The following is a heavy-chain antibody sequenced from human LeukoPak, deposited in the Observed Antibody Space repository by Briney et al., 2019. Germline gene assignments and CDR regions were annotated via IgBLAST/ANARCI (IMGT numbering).Heavy chain of an antibody. J-gene: IGHJ5*02. CDR3: ARFKFGYCSGGSCYSGWFDP. D-gene: IGHD2-15*01. V-gene: IGHV5-51*01. CDR2: IYPGDSDT. CDR1: GYSFTSYW. Sequence: GESLKISCKGSGYSFTSYWIGWVRQMPGKGLEWMGIIYPGDSDTRYSPSSQGQVTISADKSISTAYLRWSSLKASDTAMYYCARFKFGYCSGGSCYSGWFDPWGQGTLVTVSS.